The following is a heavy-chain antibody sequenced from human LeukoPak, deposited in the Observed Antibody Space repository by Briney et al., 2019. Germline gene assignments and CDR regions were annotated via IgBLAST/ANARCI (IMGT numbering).Heavy chain of an antibody. CDR1: GYTFTSYD. CDR3: ARGLYSNYLSYYYYYGMDV. J-gene: IGHJ6*02. D-gene: IGHD4-11*01. V-gene: IGHV1-8*01. CDR2: MNPNSGNT. Sequence: ASVTVSCRASGYTFTSYDINWVRQANGQGLEWMGWMNPNSGNTGYAQKFQGRVTMTRNTSISTAYMELSSLRSEDTAVYYCARGLYSNYLSYYYYYGMDVWGQGTTVTVSS.